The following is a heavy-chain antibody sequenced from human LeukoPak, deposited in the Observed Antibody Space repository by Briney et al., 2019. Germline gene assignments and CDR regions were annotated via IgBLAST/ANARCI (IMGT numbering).Heavy chain of an antibody. Sequence: SETLSLTCAVSGGSISSGGYSWSWIRQPPGKGLEWIGYIYHSGSTYYNPSLKSRVTISVDRSKNQFSLKLTSVTAADTAVYYCARGPPYIVVVTAIGFFDHWGQGTLVTVSS. CDR3: ARGPPYIVVVTAIGFFDH. J-gene: IGHJ4*02. CDR2: IYHSGST. V-gene: IGHV4-30-2*01. D-gene: IGHD2-21*02. CDR1: GGSISSGGYS.